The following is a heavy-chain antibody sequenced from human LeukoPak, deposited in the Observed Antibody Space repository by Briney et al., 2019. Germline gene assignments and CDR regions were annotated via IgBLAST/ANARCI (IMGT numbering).Heavy chain of an antibody. CDR3: ARLADCSGSSCRSFDY. CDR1: GYPFTGYY. CDR2: INPNSGFT. D-gene: IGHD2-2*01. Sequence: GASVKVSCKASGYPFTGYYLHWVRQAPGQGLEWMGWINPNSGFTNYAQKFQGRVTMTRDTSISTAYMELSRLRSDDTAVYYCARLADCSGSSCRSFDYWGQGTLVTVSS. V-gene: IGHV1-2*02. J-gene: IGHJ4*02.